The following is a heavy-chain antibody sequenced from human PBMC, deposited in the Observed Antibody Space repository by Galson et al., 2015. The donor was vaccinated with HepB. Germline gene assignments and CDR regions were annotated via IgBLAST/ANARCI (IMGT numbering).Heavy chain of an antibody. CDR3: ARDRGNWELLPGTFDY. CDR2: IKQDGSEK. CDR1: GFTFSSYW. D-gene: IGHD1-26*01. J-gene: IGHJ4*02. V-gene: IGHV3-7*03. Sequence: SLRLSCAASGFTFSSYWMSWVRQAPGKGLEWVANIKQDGSEKYYVDSVKGRFTISRDNAKNSLYLQMNSLRAEDTAVYYCARDRGNWELLPGTFDYWGQGTLVTVSS.